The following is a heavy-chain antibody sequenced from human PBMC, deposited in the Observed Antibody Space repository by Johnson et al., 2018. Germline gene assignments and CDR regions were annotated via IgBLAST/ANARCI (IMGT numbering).Heavy chain of an antibody. CDR2: VINTGGTT. V-gene: IGHV3-23*04. D-gene: IGHD2-2*01. J-gene: IGHJ4*02. Sequence: VQLVQSGGGLVQXGGSLRLSCAASGFTFSSYAMSWVRQAPGKGLEWVSGVINTGGTTYYADSVKGRFTISRDNSKNTLYLKMNSLRAEDTAVYYCAKDNPRLGYCSSSSCQRFDYWGQGTLVTVSS. CDR1: GFTFSSYA. CDR3: AKDNPRLGYCSSSSCQRFDY.